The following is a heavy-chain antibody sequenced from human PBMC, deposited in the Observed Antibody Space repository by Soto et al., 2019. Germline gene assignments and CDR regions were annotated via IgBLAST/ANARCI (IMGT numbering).Heavy chain of an antibody. Sequence: PGESLKISCKGSGYSFISYWIGWVRQMPGKGLEWMGIIYPGDSDTRYSPSFQGQVTISADKSISTAYLQWSSLKASDTAMYYCARGTVTVGSPNWFDPWGQGTLVTVSS. V-gene: IGHV5-51*01. D-gene: IGHD4-4*01. CDR1: GYSFISYW. CDR3: ARGTVTVGSPNWFDP. J-gene: IGHJ5*02. CDR2: IYPGDSDT.